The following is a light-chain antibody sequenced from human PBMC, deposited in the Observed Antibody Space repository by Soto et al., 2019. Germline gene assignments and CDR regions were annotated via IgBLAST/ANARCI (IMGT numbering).Light chain of an antibody. V-gene: IGKV1-39*01. J-gene: IGKJ4*01. CDR2: AAF. CDR1: QSITTY. CDR3: QQSYRTPLT. Sequence: DIQMTQSPSSLSASVGDRVTITCRASQSITTYLNWYQKRPGTAPKVLIFAAFTLQSGVPSRFSGSGSGTDFTLTISSLQPEDIATYYCQQSYRTPLTFGGGTTVEIK.